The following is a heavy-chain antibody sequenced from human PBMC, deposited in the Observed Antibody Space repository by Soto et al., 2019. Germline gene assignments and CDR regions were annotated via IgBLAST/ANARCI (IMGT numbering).Heavy chain of an antibody. Sequence: QVQLVQSGAEVKKPGASVKVSCKASGYTFTNYGIHWVRQAPGQRLEWMGWINAGNGNTKYSQKLQGRVTINRDTSASTAYMELSSLRSEDTDVYYCARSGYSSGWYHWYFDFWGRGTLVTVSS. J-gene: IGHJ2*01. V-gene: IGHV1-3*01. CDR3: ARSGYSSGWYHWYFDF. CDR1: GYTFTNYG. CDR2: INAGNGNT. D-gene: IGHD6-19*01.